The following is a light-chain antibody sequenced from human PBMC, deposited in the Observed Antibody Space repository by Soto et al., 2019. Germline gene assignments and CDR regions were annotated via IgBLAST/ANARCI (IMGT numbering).Light chain of an antibody. CDR3: QQYGRSPDWDRWT. CDR2: GAS. J-gene: IGKJ1*01. V-gene: IGKV3-20*01. Sequence: EIVLTQSLGTLSLSPGERATLSCRASQSISSSNLAWYQQKPGQAPRLLLYGASNRAAGIPDRFSGSGSGTDFTLTISRMEPEDFAVYYCQQYGRSPDWDRWTFGQGTKVEGK. CDR1: QSISSSN.